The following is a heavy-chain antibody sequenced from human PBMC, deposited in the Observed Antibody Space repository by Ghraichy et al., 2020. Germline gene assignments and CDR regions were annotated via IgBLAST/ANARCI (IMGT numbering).Heavy chain of an antibody. CDR1: GGSISSSSYY. V-gene: IGHV4-39*01. CDR2: IYYSGST. Sequence: SQTLSLTCTVSGGSISSSSYYWGWIRQPPGKGLEWIGSIYYSGSTYYNPSLKSRVTISVDTSKNQFSLKLSSVTAADTAVYYCATYTAMVMGAFDIWGQGTMVTVSS. D-gene: IGHD5-18*01. J-gene: IGHJ3*02. CDR3: ATYTAMVMGAFDI.